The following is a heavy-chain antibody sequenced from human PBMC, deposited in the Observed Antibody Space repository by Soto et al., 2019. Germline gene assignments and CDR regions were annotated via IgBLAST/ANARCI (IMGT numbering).Heavy chain of an antibody. CDR2: IIPIFGTA. V-gene: IGHV1-69*01. CDR1: GGTFSSYA. D-gene: IGHD3-10*01. CDR3: ARRSSYGSGSYYGENWFDP. Sequence: QVQLVQSGAEVKKPGSSVKVSCKASGGTFSSYAISWVRQAPGQGLEWMGGIIPIFGTANYAQKFQGRVTITADESTSTAYMELSSLRSEDTAVYYCARRSSYGSGSYYGENWFDPWGQGTLVTVSS. J-gene: IGHJ5*02.